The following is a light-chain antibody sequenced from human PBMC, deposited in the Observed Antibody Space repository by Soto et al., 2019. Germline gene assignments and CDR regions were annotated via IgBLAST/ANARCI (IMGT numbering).Light chain of an antibody. J-gene: IGKJ5*01. CDR1: QSVSSN. Sequence: EIVMTQSPATLSVSPGERATLSCRASQSVSSNLAWYQQKPGQAPRLLIYGASTRATGIPARFSGSGSGTEFTLTSSSLLSEDFAVYYCQQYNNWPPVTFGQGTRLEIK. CDR2: GAS. CDR3: QQYNNWPPVT. V-gene: IGKV3-15*01.